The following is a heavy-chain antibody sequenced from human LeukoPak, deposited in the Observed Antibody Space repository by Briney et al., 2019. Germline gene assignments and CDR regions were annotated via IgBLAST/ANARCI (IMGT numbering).Heavy chain of an antibody. CDR2: ISGNGGRT. CDR3: AKGLSTSIFDVLTVIDS. V-gene: IGHV3-23*01. Sequence: GGSLSLSCAASGFTFSNYAMHWVRQAPGEGLQWVSTISGNGGRTTYPDSVKGRFTVSRDNSKKTLHLQMNTLRAEDTAVYYCAKGLSTSIFDVLTVIDSWGQGTLVAVSS. J-gene: IGHJ4*02. CDR1: GFTFSNYA. D-gene: IGHD3-3*02.